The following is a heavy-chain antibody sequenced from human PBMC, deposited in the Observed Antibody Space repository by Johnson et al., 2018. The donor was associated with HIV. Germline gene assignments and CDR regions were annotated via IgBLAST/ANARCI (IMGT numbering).Heavy chain of an antibody. CDR3: ARTNSGSYYHPGAFDI. CDR2: IHSGGST. D-gene: IGHD3-10*01. J-gene: IGHJ3*02. Sequence: VQLVESGGGVVQPGGSLRLSCAVSGLSVSINYITWVRQAPGKGLEWVSVIHSGGSTYYADSVEGRFTISRDNSKNTLYLQMNSLRAEDTAVYYCARTNSGSYYHPGAFDIWGQGTMVTVSS. V-gene: IGHV3-53*01. CDR1: GLSVSINY.